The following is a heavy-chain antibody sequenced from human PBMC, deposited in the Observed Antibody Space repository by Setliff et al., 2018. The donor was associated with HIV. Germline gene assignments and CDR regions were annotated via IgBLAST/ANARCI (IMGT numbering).Heavy chain of an antibody. D-gene: IGHD2-2*01. J-gene: IGHJ4*01. Sequence: LSLTCTVSGDSISSSSYYWGWIRQPPGKGLEWIGSIFYSGSTYYNPSLKSRLIMSVDTSKNQFSLKLSSVTAADTAVYYCARHHLVDPFDYWGHGTLVTVSS. V-gene: IGHV4-39*01. CDR3: ARHHLVDPFDY. CDR1: GDSISSSSYY. CDR2: IFYSGST.